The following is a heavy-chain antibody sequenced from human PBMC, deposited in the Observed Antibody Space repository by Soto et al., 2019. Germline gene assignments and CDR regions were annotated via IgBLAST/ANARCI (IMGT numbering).Heavy chain of an antibody. CDR3: VRGIMGKNYCHCSGIDF. CDR1: GFNFNNFA. Sequence: GGSLRLSCAGSGFNFNNFAMHWVRQAPGTGLEYVSSISDTGGSTFHADSVKGRFIIFRDNSKGTLFLQMRSLRVQEKAVYYCVRGIMGKNYCHCSGIDFWGQGTKVTVSS. CDR2: ISDTGGST. J-gene: IGHJ6*02. D-gene: IGHD2-21*01. V-gene: IGHV3-64*02.